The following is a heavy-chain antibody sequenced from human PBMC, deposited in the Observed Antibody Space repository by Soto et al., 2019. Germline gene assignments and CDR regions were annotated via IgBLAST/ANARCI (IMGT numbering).Heavy chain of an antibody. Sequence: QLQLQESGPGLVKPSETLSLTCTVYDGSISSSSYFWAWIRQPPGKGLEWIATIYYSGSTYYNPSLELRVTMSVDTSTTPFSLKLSSVTAADTAVYYCARHGDDSTGYYYPFDSWRQGTLVTVSS. D-gene: IGHD3-22*01. V-gene: IGHV4-39*01. CDR1: DGSISSSSYF. J-gene: IGHJ4*02. CDR3: ARHGDDSTGYYYPFDS. CDR2: IYYSGST.